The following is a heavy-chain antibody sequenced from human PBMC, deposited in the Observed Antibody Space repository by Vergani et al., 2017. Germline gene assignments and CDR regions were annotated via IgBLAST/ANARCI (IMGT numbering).Heavy chain of an antibody. Sequence: EVQLVESGGGLVQPGGSLRLSCAASGFTFSSCSMNWVRQAPGKGLEWVSYISSSSSTIYYADSVKGRFTISRDNAKNSLYLQMNSLRAEDTAVYYCAGDNCSSTSCYDNYYYYGMDVWGQGTTVTVSS. CDR2: ISSSSSTI. V-gene: IGHV3-48*01. D-gene: IGHD2-2*01. CDR3: AGDNCSSTSCYDNYYYYGMDV. J-gene: IGHJ6*02. CDR1: GFTFSSCS.